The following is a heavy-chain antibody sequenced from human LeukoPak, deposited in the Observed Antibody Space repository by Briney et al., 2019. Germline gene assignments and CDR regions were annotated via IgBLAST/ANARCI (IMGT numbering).Heavy chain of an antibody. V-gene: IGHV4-34*01. Sequence: PSETLSLTGAVYGVSFSGYYWSWVRQLPGKGLEWVVEINHSGSTNYNPSLKSRVTISVDTSKNQFSLKLSSVTAADTAVYYCARHGRYFYWLLSRSSWFVPWGQGTLVTVFS. D-gene: IGHD3-9*01. CDR2: INHSGST. J-gene: IGHJ5*02. CDR3: ARHGRYFYWLLSRSSWFVP. CDR1: GVSFSGYY.